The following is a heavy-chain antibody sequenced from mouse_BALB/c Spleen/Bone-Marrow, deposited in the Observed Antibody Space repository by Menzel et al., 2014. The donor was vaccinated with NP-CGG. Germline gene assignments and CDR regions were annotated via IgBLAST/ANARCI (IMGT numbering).Heavy chain of an antibody. D-gene: IGHD3-1*01. V-gene: IGHV2-9*02. Sequence: VQRVESGPGPVAPSQSLSITCTVSGFSLTSYGVHWVRQPPGKGLEWLGVIWAGGSTNYNSALMSRLSISKDNSKSQVFLKMNSLQTDDTAMYYCARDRGPPYWGQGTLVTVSA. CDR1: GFSLTSYG. CDR2: IWAGGST. CDR3: ARDRGPPY. J-gene: IGHJ3*01.